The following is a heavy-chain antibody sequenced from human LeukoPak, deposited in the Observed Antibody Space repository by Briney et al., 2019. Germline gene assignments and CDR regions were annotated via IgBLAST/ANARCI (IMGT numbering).Heavy chain of an antibody. D-gene: IGHD3-3*01. Sequence: SSETLSLTCAVYGGSFSGYYWSWIRQPPGKGLEWIGEINHSGSTNYNPSLKSRVTISVDTSKNQFSLKRSSVTAADTAVYYCARSLGMEWLFTDYWGQGTLVTVSS. CDR2: INHSGST. J-gene: IGHJ4*02. CDR1: GGSFSGYY. V-gene: IGHV4-34*01. CDR3: ARSLGMEWLFTDY.